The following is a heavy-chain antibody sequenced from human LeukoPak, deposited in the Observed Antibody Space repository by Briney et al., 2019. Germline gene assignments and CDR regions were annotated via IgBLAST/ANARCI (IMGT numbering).Heavy chain of an antibody. J-gene: IGHJ3*02. CDR3: AGNSEDAFDI. Sequence: GESLKISCKGSGYSFTTYWIGWVRQMPGKGLEWMGVIYPGDSDTTYSPSFQGQVTISVDKSISTANLQWSSLKASDTAMYYCAGNSEDAFDIWGQGTMVTVSS. CDR1: GYSFTTYW. D-gene: IGHD1-26*01. V-gene: IGHV5-51*01. CDR2: IYPGDSDT.